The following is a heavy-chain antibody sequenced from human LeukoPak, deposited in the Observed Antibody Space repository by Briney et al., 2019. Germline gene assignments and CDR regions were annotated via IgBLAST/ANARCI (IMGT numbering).Heavy chain of an antibody. CDR2: ISGSGGST. CDR3: AKVRTNWNDADFDY. V-gene: IGHV3-23*01. J-gene: IGHJ4*02. D-gene: IGHD1-20*01. CDR1: GFTFGSYA. Sequence: PGGSLRLSCAASGFTFGSYAMSWVRQAPGKGLECVSAISGSGGSTYYADSVKGRFTISRDNPKNTLYLQMNSLRAEDTAVYYCAKVRTNWNDADFDYWGQGTLVTVSS.